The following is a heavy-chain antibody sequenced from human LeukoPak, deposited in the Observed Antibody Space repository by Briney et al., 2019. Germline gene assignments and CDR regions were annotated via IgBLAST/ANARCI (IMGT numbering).Heavy chain of an antibody. CDR2: IYYSGST. CDR1: GGSISSYY. CDR3: ASLLFITGTTQ. J-gene: IGHJ4*02. Sequence: SETLSLTCTVSGGSISSYYWSWIRQPPGKGLEWIGYIYYSGSTNYNPSLKSRVTISVDTSKNQFSLKLSSVTAADTAVYYCASLLFITGTTQWGQGTLVTVSS. D-gene: IGHD1-20*01. V-gene: IGHV4-59*12.